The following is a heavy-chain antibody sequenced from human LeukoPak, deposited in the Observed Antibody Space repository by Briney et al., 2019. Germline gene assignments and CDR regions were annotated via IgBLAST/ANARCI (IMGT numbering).Heavy chain of an antibody. J-gene: IGHJ6*03. D-gene: IGHD1-26*01. CDR2: TNWNGGST. CDR3: ARDAELLRNYYYYMDV. V-gene: IGHV3-20*04. CDR1: GFTFDDYG. Sequence: PGGSLRLSCAASGFTFDDYGMSWVRQAPGKGLEWVSGTNWNGGSTVYADSVKGRFTISRDNAKNSLYLQMNSLRAEDTALYYCARDAELLRNYYYYMDVWGKGTTVTVSS.